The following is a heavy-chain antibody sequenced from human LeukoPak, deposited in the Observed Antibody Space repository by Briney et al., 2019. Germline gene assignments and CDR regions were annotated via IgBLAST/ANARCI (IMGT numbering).Heavy chain of an antibody. CDR3: ARDPYCSGGSCYGAFDY. J-gene: IGHJ4*02. CDR1: GFTFSSYG. V-gene: IGHV3-30*19. CDR2: ISYDGSNK. D-gene: IGHD2-15*01. Sequence: SGGSLRLSCAASGFTFSSYGMHWVRQAPGKGLEWVAVISYDGSNKYYADSVKGRFTISRDNSKNTLYLQMNSLRAEDTAVYYCARDPYCSGGSCYGAFDYWGQGTLVTVSS.